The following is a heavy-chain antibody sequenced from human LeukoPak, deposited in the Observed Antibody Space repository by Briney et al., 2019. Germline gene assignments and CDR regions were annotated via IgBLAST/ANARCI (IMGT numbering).Heavy chain of an antibody. CDR2: IRSKAYGGTT. V-gene: IGHV3-49*03. CDR3: TSTMIVVCAGYVDY. Sequence: PGRSLRLSCTASGFTFGDYAMSWFRQAPGKGLEWVGFIRSKAYGGTTEYAASVKGRFTISRDDSKSIAYLQMNSLKTEDTAVYYCTSTMIVVCAGYVDYWGQGTLVTVSS. D-gene: IGHD3-22*01. J-gene: IGHJ4*02. CDR1: GFTFGDYA.